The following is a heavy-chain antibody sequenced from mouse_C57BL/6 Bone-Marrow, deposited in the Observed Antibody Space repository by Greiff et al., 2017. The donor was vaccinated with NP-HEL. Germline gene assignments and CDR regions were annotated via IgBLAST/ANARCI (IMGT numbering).Heavy chain of an antibody. CDR3: AREGYYGSLDY. CDR1: GYTFTDYY. CDR2: IYPGSGNT. Sequence: VQLQQSGAELVRPGASVKLSCKASGYTFTDYYINWVKQRPGQGLEWIARIYPGSGNTYYNEKFKGKATLTAEKSSSTAYMQLSRLTSEDSAVYFCAREGYYGSLDYWGQGTTLTVSS. J-gene: IGHJ2*01. D-gene: IGHD1-1*01. V-gene: IGHV1-76*01.